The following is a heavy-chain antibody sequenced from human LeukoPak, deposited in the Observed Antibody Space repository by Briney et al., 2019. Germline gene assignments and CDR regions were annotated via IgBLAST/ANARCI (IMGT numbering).Heavy chain of an antibody. CDR2: IIPIFGTA. Sequence: SVKVSCKASGYTFTSYDINWVRQAPGQGLEWMGRIIPIFGTANYAQKFQGRVTITTDESTSTAYMELSSLRSEDTAVYYCARVAVAGTLDYWGQGTLVTVSS. J-gene: IGHJ4*02. CDR3: ARVAVAGTLDY. CDR1: GYTFTSYD. V-gene: IGHV1-69*05. D-gene: IGHD6-19*01.